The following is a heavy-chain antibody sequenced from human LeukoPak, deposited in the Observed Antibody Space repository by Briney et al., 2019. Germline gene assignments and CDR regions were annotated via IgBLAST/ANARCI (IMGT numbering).Heavy chain of an antibody. Sequence: ASVKVSCKASGYTFTSYDINWVRQATGQGLEWMGWMNPNSGNTGYAQKFQGRVTMTRNTSISTAYMELSSLRSEDTAVYYCARDPSHWGWFDPWGQGTLVTVSS. D-gene: IGHD7-27*01. CDR2: MNPNSGNT. CDR3: ARDPSHWGWFDP. J-gene: IGHJ5*02. V-gene: IGHV1-8*01. CDR1: GYTFTSYD.